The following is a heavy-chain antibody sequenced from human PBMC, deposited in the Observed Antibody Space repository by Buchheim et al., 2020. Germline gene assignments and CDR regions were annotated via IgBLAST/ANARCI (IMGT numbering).Heavy chain of an antibody. D-gene: IGHD2-8*01. V-gene: IGHV4-39*01. Sequence: QLQLQESGPGLVKPSETLSLTCTVSGGSISSSSYYWCWIRQPPGKGLEWIGRNYYSGSTYYNPSLKSRVTIPVDTSQNQFSLKLSSVTAADTAVYYCARQDIVLNWFDPWGQGTL. J-gene: IGHJ5*02. CDR3: ARQDIVLNWFDP. CDR2: NYYSGST. CDR1: GGSISSSSYY.